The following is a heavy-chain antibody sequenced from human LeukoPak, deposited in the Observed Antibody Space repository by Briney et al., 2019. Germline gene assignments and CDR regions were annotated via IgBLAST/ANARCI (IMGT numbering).Heavy chain of an antibody. CDR3: ARWVDL. CDR2: IYYSGST. J-gene: IGHJ2*01. Sequence: SETLSLTYTVSGGSISSSSYYWGWNRQPPGKGLEWIGSIYYSGSTYYNPSLKSRVIISVDTSKNQFSLKLSSVTAADTAVYYCARWVDLWGRGTLVTVSS. V-gene: IGHV4-39*01. CDR1: GGSISSSSYY.